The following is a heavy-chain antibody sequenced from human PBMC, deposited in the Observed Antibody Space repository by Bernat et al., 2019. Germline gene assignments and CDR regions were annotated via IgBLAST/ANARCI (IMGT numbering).Heavy chain of an antibody. CDR1: GGSISSSSYY. J-gene: IGHJ4*02. D-gene: IGHD5-18*01. CDR3: ARIRVDTAPRDY. Sequence: QLQLHESGPGLVKPSETLSLTCTVSGGSISSSSYYWGWIRQPPGKGLEWIGSIYYSGSTYYNPSLKSLVTISVDTSKNQFSLMLSSVTAADTAVYYCARIRVDTAPRDYWGQGTLVTVSS. V-gene: IGHV4-39*01. CDR2: IYYSGST.